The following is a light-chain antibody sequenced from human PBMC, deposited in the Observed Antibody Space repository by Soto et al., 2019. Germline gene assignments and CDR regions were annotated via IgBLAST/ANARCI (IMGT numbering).Light chain of an antibody. V-gene: IGLV2-11*01. Sequence: QSALTQPRSVYGSPGQSVTISCTGTSSDVGGYNYVSWYQQHPGKAPKLMIYDVSKRPSGVPDRFSGSKSGNTASLTISGLQAEDEAEYYCCSYAGSYTYVFGTGTKVTVL. CDR1: SSDVGGYNY. CDR3: CSYAGSYTYV. J-gene: IGLJ1*01. CDR2: DVS.